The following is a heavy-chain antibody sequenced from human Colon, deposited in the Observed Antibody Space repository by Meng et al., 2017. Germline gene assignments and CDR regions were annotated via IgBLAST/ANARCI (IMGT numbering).Heavy chain of an antibody. V-gene: IGHV4-61*01. J-gene: IGHJ4*02. CDR3: ASDRVPRKY. CDR1: GGSVSRGTYY. D-gene: IGHD6-6*01. Sequence: QVQVQESGTGLVSPSPTLSLTCTVSGGSVSRGTYYWSWIRQPPGKGLEWIGCIYYSGTTNYNPSLKSRVTISVDTSKNQFSLKLSSVTHADTAVYFCASDRVPRKYWGQGTLVTVSS. CDR2: IYYSGTT.